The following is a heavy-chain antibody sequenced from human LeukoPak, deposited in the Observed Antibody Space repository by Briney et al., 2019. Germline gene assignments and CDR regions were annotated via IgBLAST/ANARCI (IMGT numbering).Heavy chain of an antibody. CDR1: GGSISSYY. CDR3: ARLGSTSSPPDY. CDR2: IYYSGST. D-gene: IGHD2-2*01. Sequence: PSETLSLTCTVSGGSISSYYWSWIRQPPRKGLEWIGYIYYSGSTNYNPSLKSRVTISVDTSKNQFSLKLSSVTAADTAVYYCARLGSTSSPPDYWGQGTLVTVSS. J-gene: IGHJ4*02. V-gene: IGHV4-59*08.